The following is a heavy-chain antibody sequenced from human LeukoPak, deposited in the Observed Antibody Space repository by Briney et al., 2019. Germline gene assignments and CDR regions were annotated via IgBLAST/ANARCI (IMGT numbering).Heavy chain of an antibody. CDR3: ARGQKTYYYDSSGYYFSATPFDY. V-gene: IGHV4-34*01. Sequence: SETLSLTCAVYGGSFSGYYWSWIRQPPGKGLEWIGEINHSGSTNYNPSLKSRVTISVDTSKNQFSLKLSPVTAADTAVYYCARGQKTYYYDSSGYYFSATPFDYWGQGTLVTVSS. D-gene: IGHD3-22*01. CDR1: GGSFSGYY. CDR2: INHSGST. J-gene: IGHJ4*02.